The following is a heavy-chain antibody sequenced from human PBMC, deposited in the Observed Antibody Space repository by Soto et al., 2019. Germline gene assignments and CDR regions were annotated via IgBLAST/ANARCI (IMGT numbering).Heavy chain of an antibody. V-gene: IGHV1-69*13. D-gene: IGHD3-3*01. CDR1: GGTFSSYA. CDR3: ARDPAYYDFWSGRMDV. J-gene: IGHJ6*02. CDR2: IIPIFGTA. Sequence: SVKVSCKASGGTFSSYAISWVRQAPGQGLEWIGGIIPIFGTANYAQKFQGRVTITADESTSTAYMELSSLRSEDTAVYYCARDPAYYDFWSGRMDVWGQGTTVTVSS.